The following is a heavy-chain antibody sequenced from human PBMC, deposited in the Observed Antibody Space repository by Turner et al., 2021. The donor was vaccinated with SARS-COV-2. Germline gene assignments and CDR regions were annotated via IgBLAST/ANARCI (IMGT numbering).Heavy chain of an antibody. D-gene: IGHD3-10*01. V-gene: IGHV3-53*02. CDR3: ARGPHPRGFDY. Sequence: VQLVETGGGLLQPGGSHILSCADSGFTVSSNYMSRVRQATGKGLELVSVMYSGGSIYYADSVKGRFTISRDNSKNTRYLQMNSLRAEDTAVYYCARGPHPRGFDYWGQGTLVTFSS. J-gene: IGHJ4*02. CDR2: MYSGGSI. CDR1: GFTVSSNY.